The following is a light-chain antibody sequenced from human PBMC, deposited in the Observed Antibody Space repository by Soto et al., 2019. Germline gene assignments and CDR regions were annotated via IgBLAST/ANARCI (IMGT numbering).Light chain of an antibody. CDR3: QQYGTSPRT. J-gene: IGKJ1*01. V-gene: IGKV3-20*01. CDR1: QSVTNSF. CDR2: GAS. Sequence: VLTQSPGILSLSPGERATLSCRASQSVTNSFLAWYQQKPGQAPRLLIYGASIRATGIPDRFSGSGSGTAFTLSINRLEPEDFGVYYCQQYGTSPRTFGRGTKVEIK.